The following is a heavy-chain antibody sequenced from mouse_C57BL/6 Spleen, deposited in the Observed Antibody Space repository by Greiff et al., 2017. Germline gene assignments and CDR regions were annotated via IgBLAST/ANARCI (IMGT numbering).Heavy chain of an antibody. CDR2: INYDGSST. V-gene: IGHV5-16*01. J-gene: IGHJ4*01. CDR1: GFTFSDYY. CDR3: ARARGAMDY. Sequence: EVMLVESEGGLVQPGSSMKLSCTASGFTFSDYYMAWVRQVPEKGLEWVANINYDGSSTYYLDSLKSRFIISRDNAKNILYLQMSSLKSEDTATYYCARARGAMDYWGQGTSVTVSS.